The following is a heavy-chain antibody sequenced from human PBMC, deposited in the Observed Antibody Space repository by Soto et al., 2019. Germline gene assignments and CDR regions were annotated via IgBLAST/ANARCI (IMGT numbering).Heavy chain of an antibody. Sequence: VGSLRLSCAASGFTFSSYAMHWVRQAPGKGLEWVAVISYDGSNKYYADSVKGRFTISRDNSKNTLYLQMNSLRAEDTAVYYCARDRAYYDFWSGYYSNYYYYGMDVWGQGTTVTVSS. V-gene: IGHV3-30-3*01. CDR1: GFTFSSYA. D-gene: IGHD3-3*01. J-gene: IGHJ6*02. CDR2: ISYDGSNK. CDR3: ARDRAYYDFWSGYYSNYYYYGMDV.